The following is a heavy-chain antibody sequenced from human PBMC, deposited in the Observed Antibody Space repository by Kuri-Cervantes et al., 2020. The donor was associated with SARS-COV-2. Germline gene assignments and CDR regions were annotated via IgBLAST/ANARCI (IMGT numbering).Heavy chain of an antibody. CDR2: IKSNTYGGTT. CDR3: AGGYSYGLFDY. J-gene: IGHJ4*02. D-gene: IGHD5-18*01. CDR1: GFTFINAW. Sequence: GESLKISCAASGFTFINAWMTWVRQAPGKGLEWVGRIKSNTYGGTTDYAEPVKGRFTISRDDSKSLLYLQMNSLKAEDTAVYYCAGGYSYGLFDYWGQGTLVTVSS. V-gene: IGHV3-15*01.